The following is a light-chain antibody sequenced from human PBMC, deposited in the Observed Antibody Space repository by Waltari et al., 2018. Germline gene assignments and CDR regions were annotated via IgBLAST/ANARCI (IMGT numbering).Light chain of an antibody. CDR2: TVS. V-gene: IGKV2-30*02. J-gene: IGKJ5*01. Sequence: DVVMTQSPLSLPIPIKQPASISFRSSQGLVHSDGNTYLNWFQQRPGQSPRRLIYTVSNRDSGVPDRVSGSGSGTDFTLKISRVEAEDVGVYYCMQGTHWPPITFGQGTRLEIK. CDR3: MQGTHWPPIT. CDR1: QGLVHSDGNTY.